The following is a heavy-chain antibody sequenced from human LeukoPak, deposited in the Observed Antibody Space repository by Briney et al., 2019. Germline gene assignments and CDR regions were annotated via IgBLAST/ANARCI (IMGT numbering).Heavy chain of an antibody. J-gene: IGHJ4*02. V-gene: IGHV3-23*01. Sequence: PGGSLRLSCAASGFTFSSYAMSRVRQAPGKGLEWVSAISGSGGSTYYADSVKGRFTISRDNSKNTLYLQMNSLRAEDTAVYYCAKDSIGFYYGSGTGYWGQGALVTVSS. D-gene: IGHD3-10*01. CDR3: AKDSIGFYYGSGTGY. CDR1: GFTFSSYA. CDR2: ISGSGGST.